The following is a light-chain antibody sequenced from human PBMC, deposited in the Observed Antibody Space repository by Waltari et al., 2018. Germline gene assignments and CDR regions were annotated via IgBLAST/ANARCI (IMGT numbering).Light chain of an antibody. CDR1: SLRSYY. J-gene: IGLJ2*01. Sequence: SSELTQDPAVSVALGQTVRITCQGDSLRSYYASWYQQKPGQAPVLVLYGKNNRPSGIPHRFSCSSSGNTASLTITGAQAEDEADYYCNSRDSSGNHVVFGGGTKLTVL. CDR3: NSRDSSGNHVV. V-gene: IGLV3-19*01. CDR2: GKN.